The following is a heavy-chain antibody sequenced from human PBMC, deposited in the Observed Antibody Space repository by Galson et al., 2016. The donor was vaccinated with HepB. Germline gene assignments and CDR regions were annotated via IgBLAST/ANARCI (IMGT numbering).Heavy chain of an antibody. D-gene: IGHD4-17*01. CDR3: ARDLWHGDPVTSPGFDM. Sequence: SLRLSCAASGFTFSRYVMHWVRQAPGKGLEWVAVISDDGPKKYYADYVKGRFTISRDNSKNTVYLQMNNLRPEDTAVYYCARDLWHGDPVTSPGFDMWGHGTMVTVAS. CDR2: ISDDGPKK. CDR1: GFTFSRYV. V-gene: IGHV3-30*04. J-gene: IGHJ3*02.